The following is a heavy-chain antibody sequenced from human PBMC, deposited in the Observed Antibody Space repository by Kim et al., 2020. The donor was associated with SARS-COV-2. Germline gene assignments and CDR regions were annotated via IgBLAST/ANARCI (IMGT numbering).Heavy chain of an antibody. CDR1: GFTFSGSA. D-gene: IGHD2-15*01. J-gene: IGHJ6*02. Sequence: GGSLRLSCAASGFTFSGSAMHWVRQASGKGLEWVGRIRSKANSYATAYAASVKGRFTISRDDSKNTAYLQMNSLKTEDTAVYYCTKLDCSGGSCYGMDVWGQGTTVPVSS. CDR2: IRSKANSYAT. CDR3: TKLDCSGGSCYGMDV. V-gene: IGHV3-73*01.